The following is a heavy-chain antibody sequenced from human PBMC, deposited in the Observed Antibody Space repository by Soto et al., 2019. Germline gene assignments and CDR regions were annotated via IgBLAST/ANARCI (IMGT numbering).Heavy chain of an antibody. CDR2: IDPRDSYT. Sequence: PGESLKISCTGFGYTFTTFWISWVRQMPGRGLEGMGRIDPRDSYTNYSPSFQGHVTISGYKSISTVYLQLASLKASDTAMYYCARLYCSSSTCDRWFDTWGKGTMVTVSS. V-gene: IGHV5-10-1*01. CDR1: GYTFTTFW. CDR3: ARLYCSSSTCDRWFDT. J-gene: IGHJ5*02. D-gene: IGHD2-2*01.